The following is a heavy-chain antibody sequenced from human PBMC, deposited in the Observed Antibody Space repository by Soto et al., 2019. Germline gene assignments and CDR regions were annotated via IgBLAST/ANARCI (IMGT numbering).Heavy chain of an antibody. Sequence: PSETLSLTCTVSGGSISSYYWSWIRQPPGRGLEWIGYIYYSGSTNYNPSLKSRVTISVDTSKNQYSLKLSSVTAADTAVYYCASCLYYGSGSYYNAPYYYMDVWGKGTTVTVSS. D-gene: IGHD3-10*01. CDR3: ASCLYYGSGSYYNAPYYYMDV. CDR1: GGSISSYY. V-gene: IGHV4-59*01. J-gene: IGHJ6*03. CDR2: IYYSGST.